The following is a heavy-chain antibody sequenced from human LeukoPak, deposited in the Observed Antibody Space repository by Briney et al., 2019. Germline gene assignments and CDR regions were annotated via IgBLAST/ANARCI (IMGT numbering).Heavy chain of an antibody. D-gene: IGHD3-16*01. CDR2: VNPNSGGT. CDR3: ARDPGGTYYYYYYMDV. J-gene: IGHJ6*03. V-gene: IGHV1-2*02. Sequence: ASVKVSCKVSGYTFTDYFMHWLRQAPGQGLEWMGWVNPNSGGTYYAQKFQDRVTMTRDTSIGTAYMALSRLRSDDTAVYYCARDPGGTYYYYYYMDVWGKGTTVTVSS. CDR1: GYTFTDYF.